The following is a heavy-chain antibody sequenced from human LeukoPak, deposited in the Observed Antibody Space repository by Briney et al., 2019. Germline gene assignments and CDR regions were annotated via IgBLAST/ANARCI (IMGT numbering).Heavy chain of an antibody. CDR1: GFTFSSYH. Sequence: GGSLRLSCAASGFTFSSYHVSWVRQAPGRGLEWVSAISGNGGTANYADSAKGRFTISRDNSKNTLYLQMNSLRAEDTAVYYCASMTLTGTYYYYYGMGVWGQGTTVTVSS. D-gene: IGHD7-27*01. V-gene: IGHV3-23*01. J-gene: IGHJ6*02. CDR3: ASMTLTGTYYYYYGMGV. CDR2: ISGNGGTA.